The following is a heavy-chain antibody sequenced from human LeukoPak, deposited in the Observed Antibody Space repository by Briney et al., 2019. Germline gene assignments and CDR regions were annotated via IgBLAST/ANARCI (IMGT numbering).Heavy chain of an antibody. CDR2: ISSSSSTI. D-gene: IGHD2-2*02. J-gene: IGHJ4*02. CDR1: GFTFSSYS. CDR3: ARDSSGYCSSTTCYNYFDY. V-gene: IGHV3-48*01. Sequence: PGGSLRLSCAASGFTFSSYSMNWVRQAPGKGLEWVSYISSSSSTIYYADSVKGRFTISRDNAKNSLYLQMNSLRAEDTAVYYCARDSSGYCSSTTCYNYFDYWGQGTLVTVSS.